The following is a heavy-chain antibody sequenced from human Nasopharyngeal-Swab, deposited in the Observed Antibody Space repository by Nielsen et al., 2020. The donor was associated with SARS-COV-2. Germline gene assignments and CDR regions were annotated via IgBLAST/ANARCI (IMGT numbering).Heavy chain of an antibody. V-gene: IGHV3-48*04. CDR1: GFSGYD. Sequence: GESLKISCAVSGFSGYDMNWVRQAPGKGLEWLSYISGSSGTIYYADSVKGRFTISRDNAKNTLYLQMNNLRAEDTGVYYCASFYGDYGYWGPGTLVTVSS. D-gene: IGHD4-17*01. J-gene: IGHJ4*02. CDR3: ASFYGDYGY. CDR2: ISGSSGTI.